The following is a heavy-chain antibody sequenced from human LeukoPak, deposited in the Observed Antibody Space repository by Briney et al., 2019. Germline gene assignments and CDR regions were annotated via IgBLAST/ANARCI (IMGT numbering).Heavy chain of an antibody. Sequence: PSQTLSLTCTVSGVSISSGGYYWSWIRQHPGKGLEWIGYIYYSGSTSYNPSLKSRVTISVDTSKNQFSLKLSSVTAADTAAYYCARDKHRVIDYWGQGTLVTVSS. CDR3: ARDKHRVIDY. V-gene: IGHV4-31*03. CDR2: IYYSGST. J-gene: IGHJ4*02. D-gene: IGHD3-3*01. CDR1: GVSISSGGYY.